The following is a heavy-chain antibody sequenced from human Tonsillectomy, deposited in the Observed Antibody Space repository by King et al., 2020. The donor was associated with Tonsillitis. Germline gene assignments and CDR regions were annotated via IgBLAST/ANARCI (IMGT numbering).Heavy chain of an antibody. D-gene: IGHD3-9*01. CDR2: ISGSGGST. CDR3: AKDQDDILIGYNLGMDV. CDR1: GLTFSSYA. Sequence: VQLVESGGGLVQPGGSLRLSCAASGLTFSSYAMSWVRQAPGKGLEWVSAISGSGGSTYCADSVKGRFTISRDNSKNTLYLQMNSLRAEDTAVYYCAKDQDDILIGYNLGMDVWGQGTTVTVSS. J-gene: IGHJ6*02. V-gene: IGHV3-23*04.